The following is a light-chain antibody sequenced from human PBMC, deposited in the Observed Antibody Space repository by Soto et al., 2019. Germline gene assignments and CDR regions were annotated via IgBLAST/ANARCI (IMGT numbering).Light chain of an antibody. CDR1: QSISIY. V-gene: IGKV1-39*01. Sequence: DLQMTQSPSSLSASVGDRVTITCRASQSISIYLNWYQQKPGKAPKLLIYGASTLLSGVPSTFSGSGSGTDFTLTIGSLQPEDFATYYCQQTYTTPNTFGQGTKLEIK. CDR3: QQTYTTPNT. CDR2: GAS. J-gene: IGKJ2*01.